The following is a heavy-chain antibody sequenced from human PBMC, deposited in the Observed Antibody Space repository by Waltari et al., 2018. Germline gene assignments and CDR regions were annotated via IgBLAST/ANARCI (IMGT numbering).Heavy chain of an antibody. V-gene: IGHV4-59*11. CDR1: GGSISSHY. Sequence: QVQLQESGPGLMKPSETLSLTCPVSGGSISSHYWSWIRQPPGKGLEWIGYINYSGSTNYNPSRKSRVTISVDTSKNQFSLKLSSVTAADTAVYYCARDGGSGSYEDFDLWGRGTLVTVSS. CDR2: INYSGST. CDR3: ARDGGSGSYEDFDL. D-gene: IGHD3-10*01. J-gene: IGHJ2*01.